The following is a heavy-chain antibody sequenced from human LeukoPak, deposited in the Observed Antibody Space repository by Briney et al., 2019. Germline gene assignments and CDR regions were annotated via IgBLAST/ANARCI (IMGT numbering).Heavy chain of an antibody. CDR3: AREVRAFDI. CDR1: GGSISSYY. CDR2: IYYSGST. J-gene: IGHJ3*02. V-gene: IGHV4-59*01. Sequence: SETLSLTCTVSGGSISSYYRSWIRQPPGKGLEWIGYIYYSGSTNYNPSLKSRVTISVDTSKNQFSLKLSSVTAADTAVYYCAREVRAFDIWGQGTMVTVSS.